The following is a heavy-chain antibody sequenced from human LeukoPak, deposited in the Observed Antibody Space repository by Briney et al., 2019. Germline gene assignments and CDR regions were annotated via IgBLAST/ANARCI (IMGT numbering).Heavy chain of an antibody. V-gene: IGHV1-69*02. CDR3: ASSTVTLTYYYYYYMDV. CDR1: GGTFSSYT. Sequence: GASVKVSCKASGGTFSSYTISWVRQAPGQGLEWMGRIIPILGIANYAQKFQGRVTITADKSTSTAYMELSSMRSEDTAVYYCASSTVTLTYYYYYYMDVWGKGTTVTVSS. D-gene: IGHD5/OR15-5a*01. J-gene: IGHJ6*03. CDR2: IIPILGIA.